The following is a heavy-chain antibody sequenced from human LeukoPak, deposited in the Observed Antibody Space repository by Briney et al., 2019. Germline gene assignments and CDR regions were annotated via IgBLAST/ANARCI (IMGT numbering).Heavy chain of an antibody. V-gene: IGHV1-2*02. Sequence: ASVKVSCKASGGTFSSYAISWVRQAPGQGLECMGWINPNSGGTNYAQKFQGRVTMTRDTSISTAYIELSRLRSDDTAVYYCARGGSGSYFSWLDPWGQGTLVTVSS. J-gene: IGHJ5*02. CDR3: ARGGSGSYFSWLDP. CDR2: INPNSGGT. D-gene: IGHD3-10*01. CDR1: GGTFSSYA.